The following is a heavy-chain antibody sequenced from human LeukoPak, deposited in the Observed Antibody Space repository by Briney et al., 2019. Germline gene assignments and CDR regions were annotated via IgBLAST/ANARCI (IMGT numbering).Heavy chain of an antibody. Sequence: SETLSLTCTVSGGSISSGSYYWGWIRQPPGKGLEWIGYIHYSGSTDYNPSLKSRVTISVDTSKNQFSLKLSSVTAADTAVYYCARDTGDRYFDYWGQGTLVTVSS. CDR3: ARDTGDRYFDY. CDR1: GGSISSGSYY. CDR2: IHYSGST. J-gene: IGHJ4*02. D-gene: IGHD2-21*01. V-gene: IGHV4-61*01.